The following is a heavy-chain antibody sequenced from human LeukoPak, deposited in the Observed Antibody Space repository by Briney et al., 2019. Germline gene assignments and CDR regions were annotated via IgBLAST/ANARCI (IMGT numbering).Heavy chain of an antibody. V-gene: IGHV3-11*04. CDR1: GFTFSDYY. J-gene: IGHJ6*03. CDR2: ISSSGSTI. CDR3: AREDSGYDNNYYYYYYMDV. Sequence: SGGSLRLSCAASGFTFSDYYMSWIRQAPGKGLEWVSYISSSGSTIYYADSVKGRFTISRDNAKNSLYLQMNSLRAEDTAVYYCAREDSGYDNNYYYYYYMDVWGKGTTVTVSS. D-gene: IGHD5-12*01.